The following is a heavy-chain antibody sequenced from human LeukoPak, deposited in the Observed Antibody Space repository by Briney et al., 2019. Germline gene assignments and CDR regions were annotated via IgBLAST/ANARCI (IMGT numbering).Heavy chain of an antibody. V-gene: IGHV2-70*01. CDR1: GFSLSTSGMC. J-gene: IGHJ4*02. CDR2: IDWDDDK. CDR3: ARTSYYYDSSGYYLPDC. Sequence: SGPALVKPTQTLTLTCTFSGFSLSTSGMCVSWIRQPPGKALEWLALIDWDDDKYYSTSLKTRLTISKDTSKNQVVLTMTNMDPVDTATYYCARTSYYYDSSGYYLPDCWGQGTLVTVSS. D-gene: IGHD3-22*01.